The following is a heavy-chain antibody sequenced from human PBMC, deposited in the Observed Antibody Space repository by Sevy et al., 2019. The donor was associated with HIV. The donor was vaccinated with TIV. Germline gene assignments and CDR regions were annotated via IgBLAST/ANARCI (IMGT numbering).Heavy chain of an antibody. J-gene: IGHJ6*02. CDR2: IYYTGST. D-gene: IGHD3-10*01. CDR1: GGSISSDSYY. Sequence: SETLSLTCIVSGGSISSDSYYWGWIRHPPGKGLEWIGSIYYTGSTYYYPSLKSRVTISSDTSKNQFSLRLSSVTAADTALYFCARPSSLYYYYAMDVWGQGTTVTVSS. CDR3: ARPSSLYYYYAMDV. V-gene: IGHV4-39*01.